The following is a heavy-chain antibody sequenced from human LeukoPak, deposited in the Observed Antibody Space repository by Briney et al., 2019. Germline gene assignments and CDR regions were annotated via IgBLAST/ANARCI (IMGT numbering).Heavy chain of an antibody. CDR1: GFTFSRYW. Sequence: PGGSLRLSCAASGFTFSRYWMSWVRQAPGKGLEWVANIKQDGSEKYYVDSVKGRFTISRDNAKNSLYLQMNSLRAEDTAVYYCARGYRWLALDYWGQGTLVTVSS. J-gene: IGHJ4*02. D-gene: IGHD6-19*01. CDR3: ARGYRWLALDY. V-gene: IGHV3-7*01. CDR2: IKQDGSEK.